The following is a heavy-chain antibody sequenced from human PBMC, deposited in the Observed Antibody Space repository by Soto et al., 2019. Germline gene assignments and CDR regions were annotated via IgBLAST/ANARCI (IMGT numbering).Heavy chain of an antibody. CDR3: ARANYYGSPGVFDY. CDR2: ISSSSSTI. D-gene: IGHD3-10*01. V-gene: IGHV3-48*01. J-gene: IGHJ4*02. Sequence: EVQLVESGGGLVQPGGSLRLSCAASGFTFSSYSMNWVRQAPGKGLEWVSYISSSSSTIYYADSEKGRFTTSRDNAKNSLYLQMNSLRAEDTAVYYCARANYYGSPGVFDYWGQGTLVTVCS. CDR1: GFTFSSYS.